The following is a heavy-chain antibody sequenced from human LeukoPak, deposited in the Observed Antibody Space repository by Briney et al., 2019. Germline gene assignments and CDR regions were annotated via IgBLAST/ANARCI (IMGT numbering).Heavy chain of an antibody. CDR3: ARAGRMAEPGTFDI. V-gene: IGHV4-4*07. J-gene: IGHJ3*02. D-gene: IGHD6-19*01. Sequence: PSETLSPTCTVSGGSISSYYWTWIRQPAGKGLEWIGRIYTSGSTDYNPSLKGRVTMSIDTSKNQFSLKLSSVTSADTAVYYCARAGRMAEPGTFDIWGQGTMVTVSS. CDR2: IYTSGST. CDR1: GGSISSYY.